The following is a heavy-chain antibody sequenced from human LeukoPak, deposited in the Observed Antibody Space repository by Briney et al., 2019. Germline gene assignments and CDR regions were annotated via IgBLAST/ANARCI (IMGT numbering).Heavy chain of an antibody. V-gene: IGHV1-69*05. CDR1: GGTFSSYA. J-gene: IGHJ6*03. CDR2: IIPIFGTA. Sequence: GSSVTVSCKASGGTFSSYAISWVRPAPGQGLEWMGGIIPIFGTANYAQKFQGRVTITTDESTSTDYMELSSLRSENTAVYYCARGSGVTIFGVVHYMDVWGKGTTVTVSS. D-gene: IGHD3-3*01. CDR3: ARGSGVTIFGVVHYMDV.